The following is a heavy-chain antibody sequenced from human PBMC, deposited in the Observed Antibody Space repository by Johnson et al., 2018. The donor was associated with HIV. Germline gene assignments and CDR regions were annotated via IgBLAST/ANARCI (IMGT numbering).Heavy chain of an antibody. CDR3: ARATMSYKVWLQLSAAFDI. CDR2: INWNGGRS. CDR1: GFTFDDYG. D-gene: IGHD5-24*01. J-gene: IGHJ3*02. Sequence: VQLVESGGGVIRPGGSLRLSCAASGFTFDDYGMSWVRQVPGKGLEWVSGINWNGGRSGHVDSVKGRFTISRDNAKKALFLQMNSLRAEDTAVYYCARATMSYKVWLQLSAAFDIWGQGTMVTVSS. V-gene: IGHV3-20*04.